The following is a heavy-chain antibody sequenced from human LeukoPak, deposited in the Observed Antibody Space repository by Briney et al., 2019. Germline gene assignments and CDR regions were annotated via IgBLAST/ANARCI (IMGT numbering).Heavy chain of an antibody. Sequence: GGSLRLSCAASGFTFSSYSMNWVRKAPGKGLEWVSSISSSSSYICYADSVKGRFTISRDNAKNSLYLQMNSLRAEDTAVYYCAKASHKYYYDSSDIVYWGQGTLVTVSS. D-gene: IGHD3-22*01. J-gene: IGHJ4*02. V-gene: IGHV3-21*01. CDR2: ISSSSSYI. CDR3: AKASHKYYYDSSDIVY. CDR1: GFTFSSYS.